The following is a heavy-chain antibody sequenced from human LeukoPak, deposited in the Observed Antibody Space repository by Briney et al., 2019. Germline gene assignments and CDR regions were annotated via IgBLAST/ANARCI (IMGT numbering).Heavy chain of an antibody. J-gene: IGHJ4*02. CDR1: GGSISSYY. Sequence: SETLSLTCTVSGGSISSYYWSWIRQPPGKGLEWIGYIYYSGSTNYNPSLKSRVTISVDTSKNQFSLKLSSVTAADTAVYYCARGRGYSYDYWGQGALVTVSS. V-gene: IGHV4-59*01. CDR2: IYYSGST. D-gene: IGHD5-18*01. CDR3: ARGRGYSYDY.